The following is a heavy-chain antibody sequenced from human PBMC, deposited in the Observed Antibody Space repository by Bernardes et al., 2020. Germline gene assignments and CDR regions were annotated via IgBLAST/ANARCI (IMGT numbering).Heavy chain of an antibody. J-gene: IGHJ3*02. Sequence: GGSLRLSCAASGFTFSSYSMNWVRRAPGKGLEWVSSISSSSSYIYYADSVKGRFTISRDNAKNSLYLQMNSLRAEDTAVYYCARETPGYCSSTSCFDAFDIWGQGTMVTVSS. D-gene: IGHD2-2*01. CDR2: ISSSSSYI. CDR3: ARETPGYCSSTSCFDAFDI. CDR1: GFTFSSYS. V-gene: IGHV3-21*01.